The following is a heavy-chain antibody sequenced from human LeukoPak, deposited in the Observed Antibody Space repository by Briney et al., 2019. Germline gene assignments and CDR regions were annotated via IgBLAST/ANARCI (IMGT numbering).Heavy chain of an antibody. V-gene: IGHV4-38-2*02. D-gene: IGHD2-15*01. CDR1: GYSISSGYY. Sequence: SETLSLTCTVSGYSISSGYYWGWIRQPPGKGLEWIGSIYHSGSTYYNPSLKSRVTISVDTSKNQFSLKLSSVTAADTAVYYCARAKFRAAPFDYWGQGTLVTVSS. CDR2: IYHSGST. J-gene: IGHJ4*02. CDR3: ARAKFRAAPFDY.